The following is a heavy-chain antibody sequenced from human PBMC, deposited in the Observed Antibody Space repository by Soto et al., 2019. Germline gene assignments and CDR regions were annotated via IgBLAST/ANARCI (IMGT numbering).Heavy chain of an antibody. CDR2: IYPGDSST. D-gene: IGHD2-15*01. J-gene: IGHJ5*02. Sequence: GESLKISCMCSGYSFTSYWIGWVRQMPGKGLEWMGIIYPGDSSTKYSPSFQGHVTISADNSLSTAHLQWSSLKASDTAMYYCARGYCSGGSCYSNWFDPWGQGTLVTVS. V-gene: IGHV5-51*03. CDR1: GYSFTSYW. CDR3: ARGYCSGGSCYSNWFDP.